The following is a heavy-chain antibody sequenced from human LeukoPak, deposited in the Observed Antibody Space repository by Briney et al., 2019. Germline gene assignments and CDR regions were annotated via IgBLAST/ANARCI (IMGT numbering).Heavy chain of an antibody. CDR1: GGSISSGSYY. Sequence: PSQTLSLTCTVSGGSISSGSYYWSWIRQPAGQGLEWIGHVYASGSTNYNPSLKSRVTISVDTSKNPFSLKLSSVTAADTAGYSWGRPDDYVLVSIWAKGPMVTAS. CDR2: VYASGST. CDR3: GRPDDYVLVSI. J-gene: IGHJ3*02. D-gene: IGHD4-17*01. V-gene: IGHV4-61*09.